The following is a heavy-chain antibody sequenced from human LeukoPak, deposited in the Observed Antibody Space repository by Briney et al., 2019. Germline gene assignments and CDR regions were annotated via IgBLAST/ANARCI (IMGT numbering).Heavy chain of an antibody. CDR1: GGSISSYY. CDR3: ARDMAYVYAFDI. Sequence: SETLSLTCTVSGGSISSYYWSWIRQPPGKGLEWIGSIYYSGSTYYNPSLKSRVTISVDTSKNQFSLKLSSVTAADTAVYYCARDMAYVYAFDIWGQGTMVTVSS. CDR2: IYYSGST. D-gene: IGHD3-16*01. J-gene: IGHJ3*02. V-gene: IGHV4-59*01.